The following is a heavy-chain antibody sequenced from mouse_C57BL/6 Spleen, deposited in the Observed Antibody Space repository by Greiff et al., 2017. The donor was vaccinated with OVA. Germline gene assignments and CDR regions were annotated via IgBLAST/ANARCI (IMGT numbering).Heavy chain of an antibody. D-gene: IGHD3-2*02. CDR1: GFTFSDYG. J-gene: IGHJ3*01. CDR3: ARSQGGFAY. V-gene: IGHV5-17*01. CDR2: ISSGSSTI. Sequence: DVQLVESGGGLVKPGGSLKLSCAASGFTFSDYGMHWVRQAPEKGLEWVAYISSGSSTIYYADTVKGRFTISRDNAKNTLFLQMTSLRSEDTAMYYCARSQGGFAYWGQGTLVTVSA.